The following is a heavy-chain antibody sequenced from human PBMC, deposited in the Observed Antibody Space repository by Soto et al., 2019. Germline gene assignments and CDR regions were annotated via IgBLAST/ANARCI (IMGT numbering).Heavy chain of an antibody. J-gene: IGHJ4*02. CDR2: IYYSGST. CDR1: GGSISSGGYY. Sequence: KASETLSLTCTVSGGSISSGGYYWSWIRQHPGKGLEWIGYIYYSGSTYYNPSLKSRVTISVDTSKNQFSLKLSSVTAADTAVYYCARYYYDSSGYRVYYFDYWGQGTLVTVSS. CDR3: ARYYYDSSGYRVYYFDY. D-gene: IGHD3-22*01. V-gene: IGHV4-31*03.